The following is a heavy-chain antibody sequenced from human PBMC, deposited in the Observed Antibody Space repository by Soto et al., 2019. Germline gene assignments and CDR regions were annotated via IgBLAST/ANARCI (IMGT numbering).Heavy chain of an antibody. CDR2: INHSGST. CDR1: GGSFSGYY. Sequence: SETLSLTCAVYGGSFSGYYWSWIRQPPGKGLEWIGEINHSGSTNYNPSLKSRVTISVDTSKNQFSLKLSSVTAADTAVYYCARAHARNWFDSWGQGTLVTVSS. J-gene: IGHJ5*01. CDR3: ARAHARNWFDS. V-gene: IGHV4-34*01.